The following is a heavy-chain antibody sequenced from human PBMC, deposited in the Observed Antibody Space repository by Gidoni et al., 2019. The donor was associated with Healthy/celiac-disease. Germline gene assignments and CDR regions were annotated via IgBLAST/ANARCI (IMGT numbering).Heavy chain of an antibody. V-gene: IGHV4-59*01. J-gene: IGHJ4*02. D-gene: IGHD3-3*01. Sequence: QVQLQESGPGLVKPSETLSLTCTVSGGSISSYYWSWIRQPPGKGLEWIGYIYYSGSTNYNPPLKSRVTISVDTSKNQFSLKLSSVTAADTAVYYCARTYYDFWSGYYRYYFDYWGQGTLVTVSS. CDR2: IYYSGST. CDR3: ARTYYDFWSGYYRYYFDY. CDR1: GGSISSYY.